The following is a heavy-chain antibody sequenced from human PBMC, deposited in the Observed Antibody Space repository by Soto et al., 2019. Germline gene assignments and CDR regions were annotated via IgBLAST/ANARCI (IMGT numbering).Heavy chain of an antibody. V-gene: IGHV1-18*01. CDR1: GYTFTSYG. CDR3: ARGAAYYYDSSGYYESDY. D-gene: IGHD3-22*01. CDR2: ISAYNGNT. J-gene: IGHJ4*02. Sequence: QVQLVQSGAEVKKPGASVKVSCKASGYTFTSYGISWVRQAPGQGLEWMGWISAYNGNTNYAQKLQGRVTMTTDTSTSTAYRELRSLRSDDTAVYYCARGAAYYYDSSGYYESDYWGQGTLVTVSS.